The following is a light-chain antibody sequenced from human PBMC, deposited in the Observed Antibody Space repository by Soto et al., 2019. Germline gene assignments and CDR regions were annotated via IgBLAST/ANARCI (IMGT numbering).Light chain of an antibody. CDR2: GAS. J-gene: IGKJ1*01. CDR3: QQYNNWPPWT. Sequence: EIVMTQSPATLSVSPGERATLSCRASQSISSNLAWYQQKPGQAPRLLIYGASTRATGIPARFSGSGSGTDFTLTIIRLQSEDFAVYYCQQYNNWPPWTFGQGTKVEIK. CDR1: QSISSN. V-gene: IGKV3-15*01.